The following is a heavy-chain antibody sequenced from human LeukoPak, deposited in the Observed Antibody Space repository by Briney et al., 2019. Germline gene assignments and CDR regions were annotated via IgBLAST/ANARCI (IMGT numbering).Heavy chain of an antibody. Sequence: PGGSLRLSCAASGFTFSSYRMNWVRQAPGKGLEWVSSISSSSSYIYYADSVKGRFTISRDNAKNSLYLQMNSLRAEDTAVYYCARDPGYYDSSGYFPAYFQHWGRAPWSPSPQ. D-gene: IGHD3-22*01. J-gene: IGHJ1*01. CDR3: ARDPGYYDSSGYFPAYFQH. CDR1: GFTFSSYR. V-gene: IGHV3-21*01. CDR2: ISSSSSYI.